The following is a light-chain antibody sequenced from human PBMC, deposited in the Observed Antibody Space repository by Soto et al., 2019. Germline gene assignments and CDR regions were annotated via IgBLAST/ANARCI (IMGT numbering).Light chain of an antibody. CDR1: QDINTW. Sequence: DVQMTQSPSSLSASVGDRVTITCRASQDINTWLAWYQQKAEKAPKSLIYAASSLQTGVPSRFSGSQSGTDFTLTISSLQTEDSATYYCQQYNIYPLTFGGGTKVEIK. CDR3: QQYNIYPLT. CDR2: AAS. J-gene: IGKJ4*01. V-gene: IGKV1D-16*01.